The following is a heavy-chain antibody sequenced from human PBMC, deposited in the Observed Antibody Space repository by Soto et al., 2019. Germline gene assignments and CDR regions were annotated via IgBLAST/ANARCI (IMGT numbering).Heavy chain of an antibody. V-gene: IGHV4-34*09. CDR1: GGSFSGYY. Sequence: SETLSLTCAVYGGSFSGYYWSWIRQPPGKGLEWIGEINHSGSTNYNPSLKSRLTISVDTSKNQFSLKLSSVTAADTAVYYCAREEAVRIERWFDPWGQGALVTVSS. CDR3: AREEAVRIERWFDP. D-gene: IGHD2-15*01. CDR2: INHSGST. J-gene: IGHJ5*02.